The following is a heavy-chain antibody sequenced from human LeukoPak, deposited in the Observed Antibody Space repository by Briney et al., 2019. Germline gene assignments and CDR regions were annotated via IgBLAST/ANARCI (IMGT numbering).Heavy chain of an antibody. CDR3: TRSSKAYCGGDCYSKPRFDY. CDR2: ILNDGSQK. Sequence: SLRLSCAASRFSFSSYGMSWVRQAPGKGLDRVAHILNDGSQKYYADSVKGRFTISRDNSRSMLYLQMDSLKAKDTAMYYCTRSSKAYCGGDCYSKPRFDYWGQGTLVTVSS. V-gene: IGHV3-41*02. J-gene: IGHJ4*02. CDR1: RFSFSSYG. D-gene: IGHD2-21*01.